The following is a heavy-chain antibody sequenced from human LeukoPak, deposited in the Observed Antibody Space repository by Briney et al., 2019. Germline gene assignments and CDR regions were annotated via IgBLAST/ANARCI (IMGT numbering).Heavy chain of an antibody. CDR3: ARDGIRSSTLEQLVPFDY. Sequence: GGSLRLSCAASGFTFSSYWMSWVRQAPGKGLEWVANIKQDGSEKYYVDSVKGRFTISRDNAKNSLYLQMNSLRAEDTAVYYCARDGIRSSTLEQLVPFDYWGQGTLVTVSS. J-gene: IGHJ4*02. V-gene: IGHV3-7*01. CDR1: GFTFSSYW. D-gene: IGHD6-6*01. CDR2: IKQDGSEK.